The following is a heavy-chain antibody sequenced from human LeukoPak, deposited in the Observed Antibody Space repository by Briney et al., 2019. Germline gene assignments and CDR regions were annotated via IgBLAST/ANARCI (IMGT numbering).Heavy chain of an antibody. J-gene: IGHJ4*02. CDR3: ARDRDDSSGYYEDY. CDR1: GYTFTSYG. Sequence: ASVKVSCTASGYTFTSYGISWVRQAPGQGLEWMGWISAYNGNTNYAQKLQGRVTMTTDTSTSTAYMELRSLRSDDTAVYYCARDRDDSSGYYEDYWGQGTLVTVSS. V-gene: IGHV1-18*01. CDR2: ISAYNGNT. D-gene: IGHD3-22*01.